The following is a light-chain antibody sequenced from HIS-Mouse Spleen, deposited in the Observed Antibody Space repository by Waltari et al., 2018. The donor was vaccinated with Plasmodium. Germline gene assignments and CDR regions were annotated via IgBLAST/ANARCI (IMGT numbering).Light chain of an antibody. V-gene: IGLV3-10*01. Sequence: SYELTQPPSVSVSPGQTARITCSGDALPKKYAYLYPQKSGQAPVLVIYEDSKRPPGIPERFSGSSSGTMATLTISGAQVEDEADYYCYSTDSSGNHRVFGGGTKLTVL. CDR3: YSTDSSGNHRV. CDR1: ALPKKY. CDR2: EDS. J-gene: IGLJ3*02.